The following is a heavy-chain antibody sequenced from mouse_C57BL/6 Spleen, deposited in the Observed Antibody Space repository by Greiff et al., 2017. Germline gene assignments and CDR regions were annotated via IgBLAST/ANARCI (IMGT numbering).Heavy chain of an antibody. CDR1: GYTFTDYE. Sequence: QVQLQQSGAELVRPGASVTLSCKASGYTFTDYEMHWVKQTPVHGLEWIGAIDPETGGTAYNQKFKGKAILTADKSSSTAAMVHGRLQSEDSAVYSADRGNPGVIYAMDYWWQGKSVTV. CDR2: IDPETGGT. V-gene: IGHV1-15*01. J-gene: IGHJ4*01. D-gene: IGHD2-1*01. CDR3: DRGNPGVIYAMDY.